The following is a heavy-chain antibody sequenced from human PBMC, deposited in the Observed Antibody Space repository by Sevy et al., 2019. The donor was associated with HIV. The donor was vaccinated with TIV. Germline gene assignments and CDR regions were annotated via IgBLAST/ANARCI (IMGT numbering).Heavy chain of an antibody. CDR1: GFTFNKYS. J-gene: IGHJ4*02. Sequence: GGSLRLSCAASGFTFNKYSMSWVRPPPGKGLEWVATLSFGCGEINYADSVKGRFTISRDNSKNSFYLQMNNLRAEDTALYYCAREGCTKPHDYWGQGTLVTVSS. D-gene: IGHD2-8*01. CDR3: AREGCTKPHDY. CDR2: LSFGCGEI. V-gene: IGHV3-23*01.